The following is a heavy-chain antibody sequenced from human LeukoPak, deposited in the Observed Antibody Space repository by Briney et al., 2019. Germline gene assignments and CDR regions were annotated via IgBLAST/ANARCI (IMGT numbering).Heavy chain of an antibody. J-gene: IGHJ2*01. D-gene: IGHD4-23*01. Sequence: GSPLRLSCAASGFTFSDYWMHWVRQAPGKRLVWVSRVTRDGSSTSYADSVKGRFTISTDTSKSTLYLQMNSLRAEDTAVYLCAKGGYGGNSGRYFDLWGRGTLVTVSS. V-gene: IGHV3-74*01. CDR2: VTRDGSST. CDR3: AKGGYGGNSGRYFDL. CDR1: GFTFSDYW.